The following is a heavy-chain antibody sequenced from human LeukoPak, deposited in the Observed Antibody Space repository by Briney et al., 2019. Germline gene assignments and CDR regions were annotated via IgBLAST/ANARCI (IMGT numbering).Heavy chain of an antibody. Sequence: SETLSLTGAVYGGSFSGYYWGWIRQRPGKGLEWIGTIYYRGSTYYNPSLKSRVTISVDTSQNQFSLKLSSVTAADTAVYYCARLDYGDSDFDSWGQGTLVTVSS. CDR2: IYYRGST. CDR3: ARLDYGDSDFDS. J-gene: IGHJ4*02. V-gene: IGHV4-34*01. D-gene: IGHD4-17*01. CDR1: GGSFSGYY.